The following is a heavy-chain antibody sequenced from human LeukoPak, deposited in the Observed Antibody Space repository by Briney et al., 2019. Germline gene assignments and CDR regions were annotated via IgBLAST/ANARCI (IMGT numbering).Heavy chain of an antibody. CDR2: ISYDGSNK. CDR1: GFTFSSYA. Sequence: GSLRLSCAASGFTFSSYAMHWVRQAPGKGLEWVAVISYDGSNKYYADSVKGRVTISRDNSKNTLYLQMNSLRAEDTAVYYCARDSGSSWYFDYFDYWGQGTLVTVSS. D-gene: IGHD6-13*01. CDR3: ARDSGSSWYFDYFDY. J-gene: IGHJ4*02. V-gene: IGHV3-30-3*01.